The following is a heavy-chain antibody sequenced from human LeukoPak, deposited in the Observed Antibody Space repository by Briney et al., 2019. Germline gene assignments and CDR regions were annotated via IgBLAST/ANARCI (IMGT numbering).Heavy chain of an antibody. CDR3: ARDRVLEMATLDY. CDR1: GFTFSSYG. J-gene: IGHJ4*02. CDR2: ISSSSSYI. D-gene: IGHD5-24*01. Sequence: GGSLRLSCAASGFTFSSYGMSWVRQAPGKGLEWVSSISSSSSYIYYADSVKGRFTISRDDAKNSLYLQMNSLRAEDTAVYYCARDRVLEMATLDYWGQGTLVTVSS. V-gene: IGHV3-21*01.